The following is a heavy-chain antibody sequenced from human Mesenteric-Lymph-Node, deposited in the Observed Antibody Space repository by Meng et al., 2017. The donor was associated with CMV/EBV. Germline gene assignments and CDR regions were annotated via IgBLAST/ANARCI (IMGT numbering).Heavy chain of an antibody. Sequence: GESLKISCAASGFTFSSYSMNWVRQAPGKGLEWVSCISSTSTYIYYADSVKGRFTISRDNAKNSLYLQMNSLRAEDTALYYCAKDRGAGVGATHSHAFDIWGQGTMVTVSS. CDR1: GFTFSSYS. V-gene: IGHV3-21*04. CDR2: ISSTSTYI. CDR3: AKDRGAGVGATHSHAFDI. J-gene: IGHJ3*02. D-gene: IGHD1-26*01.